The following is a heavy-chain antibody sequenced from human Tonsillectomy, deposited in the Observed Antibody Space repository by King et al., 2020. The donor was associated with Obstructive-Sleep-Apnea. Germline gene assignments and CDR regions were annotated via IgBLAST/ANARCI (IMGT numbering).Heavy chain of an antibody. J-gene: IGHJ5*02. V-gene: IGHV4-31*03. D-gene: IGHD2-15*01. CDR2: IYYSGST. Sequence: QLQESGPGLVKPSQTLSLTCTVSGGSISSGGDYWSWILQHPRNGLEWIGYIYYSGSTCYNPSLKSRVTISVDTSKNQFSLQLSSVTAADTAVYYCAGASGIVVVVAATLDWFDPWGQGTLVTVSS. CDR1: GGSISSGGDY. CDR3: AGASGIVVVVAATLDWFDP.